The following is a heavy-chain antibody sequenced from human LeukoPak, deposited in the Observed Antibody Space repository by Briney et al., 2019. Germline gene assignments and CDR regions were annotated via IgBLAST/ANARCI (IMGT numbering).Heavy chain of an antibody. V-gene: IGHV3-30*03. CDR2: ISYDGSNK. CDR1: GLTFSSYG. Sequence: QPGRSLRLSCAASGLTFSSYGMHWVRQAPGKGLEWVAVISYDGSNKYYADSVKGRFTISRDNSKNTLYLQMNSLRAEDTAVYYCARDPYDSSGYHYWGQGTLVTVSS. D-gene: IGHD3-22*01. CDR3: ARDPYDSSGYHY. J-gene: IGHJ4*02.